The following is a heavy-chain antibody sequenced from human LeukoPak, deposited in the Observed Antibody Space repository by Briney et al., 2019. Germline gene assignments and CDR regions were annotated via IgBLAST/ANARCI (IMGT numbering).Heavy chain of an antibody. V-gene: IGHV4-31*03. CDR3: ARAVAVAGQIIDY. J-gene: IGHJ4*02. CDR2: IYYSGST. Sequence: PSETLSLTCTVSGGSISSGGYYWSWIRQHPGKGLEWIGYIYYSGSTYYNPSLESRVTISVDTSKNQFSLKLSSVTAADTAVYYCARAVAVAGQIIDYWGQGTLVTVSS. CDR1: GGSISSGGYY. D-gene: IGHD6-19*01.